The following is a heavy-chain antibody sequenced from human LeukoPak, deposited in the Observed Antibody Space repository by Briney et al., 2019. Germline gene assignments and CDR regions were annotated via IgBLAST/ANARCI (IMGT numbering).Heavy chain of an antibody. CDR3: ARQVVVTARGLDP. Sequence: SETLSLTCTVSCGSISSYYWSWIRQPPGEGLEWSGYIYTRGSTNYNPSLTSRVTISVDTSKNQFSLKLSSVTAADTAVYYCARQVVVTARGLDPWGQGTLVTVSS. V-gene: IGHV4-4*09. D-gene: IGHD2-21*02. J-gene: IGHJ5*02. CDR1: CGSISSYY. CDR2: IYTRGST.